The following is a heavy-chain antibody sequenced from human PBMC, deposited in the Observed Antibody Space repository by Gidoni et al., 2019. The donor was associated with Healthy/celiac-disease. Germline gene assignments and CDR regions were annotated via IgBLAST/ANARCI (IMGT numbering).Heavy chain of an antibody. CDR1: GFTFSSYG. D-gene: IGHD1-26*01. CDR3: ARDLTESIVGATGVDY. J-gene: IGHJ4*02. Sequence: QVQLVESGGGVVKPGRSLRLSCAASGFTFSSYGMHWVRQAPGKGLEWVAVIWYDGSNKYYADSVKGRFTISRDNSKNTLYLQMNSLRAEDTAVYYCARDLTESIVGATGVDYWGQGTLVTVSS. V-gene: IGHV3-33*01. CDR2: IWYDGSNK.